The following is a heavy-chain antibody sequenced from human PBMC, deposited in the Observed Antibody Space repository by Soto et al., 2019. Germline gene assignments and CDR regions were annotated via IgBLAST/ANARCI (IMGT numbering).Heavy chain of an antibody. CDR2: ISTYNGKT. Sequence: QVQLVQSGGEVKKPGASVKVSCKASGYTFTSHGFSWVRQAPGQGLEWMGWISTYNGKTDYAEKFQGRVTMTADTRTNTGYMELRGLRSDDTAVYYCARLLTEGVTYREDAFDIWGQGTKGTVSS. CDR1: GYTFTSHG. J-gene: IGHJ3*02. V-gene: IGHV1-18*01. D-gene: IGHD3-16*02. CDR3: ARLLTEGVTYREDAFDI.